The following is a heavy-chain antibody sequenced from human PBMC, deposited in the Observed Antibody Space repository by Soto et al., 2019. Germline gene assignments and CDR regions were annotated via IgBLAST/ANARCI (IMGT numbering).Heavy chain of an antibody. CDR1: GFTFSSYS. Sequence: QVQLVESGGGVVQPGRSLRLSCAASGFTFSSYSMHWVRQAPGKGLEWVAVIWYDGSNKYYADSVKGRFTISRDNSKNTLYLQMNSLRAEDTAVYYCASPSRDGYNLPFDYWGQGTLVTVSS. J-gene: IGHJ4*02. CDR2: IWYDGSNK. D-gene: IGHD1-1*01. V-gene: IGHV3-33*01. CDR3: ASPSRDGYNLPFDY.